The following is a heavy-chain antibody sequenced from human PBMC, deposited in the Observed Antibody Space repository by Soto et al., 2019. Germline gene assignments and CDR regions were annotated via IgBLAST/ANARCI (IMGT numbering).Heavy chain of an antibody. D-gene: IGHD2-15*01. Sequence: VGSLRLSGTFFDFTVRSNYMNWVRQAPGKGLEWVSVIYGGGSTYYADSVKGRFIISRDNSKNTLYLQMNSLRAEDTAVYYCATTPPDDYWGQGTLVT. V-gene: IGHV3-53*01. CDR3: ATTPPDDY. CDR2: IYGGGST. CDR1: DFTVRSNY. J-gene: IGHJ4*02.